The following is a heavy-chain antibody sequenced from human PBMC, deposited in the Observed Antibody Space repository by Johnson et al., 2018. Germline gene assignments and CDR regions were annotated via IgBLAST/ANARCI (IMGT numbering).Heavy chain of an antibody. D-gene: IGHD1-1*01. CDR3: AKDLGSNDGAFS. CDR1: GFTFSNFA. V-gene: IGHV3-23*04. J-gene: IGHJ5*02. CDR2: ISGRGGIT. Sequence: VQLVESGGGLVQPGGSLRLSCAASGFTFSNFAMSWVRQAPGKGLEWVSAISGRGGITYYPDPGKGRFTISRDNSKNTLYLQMNSLRAEDTAIYYCAKDLGSNDGAFSWGQGTPVTVSS.